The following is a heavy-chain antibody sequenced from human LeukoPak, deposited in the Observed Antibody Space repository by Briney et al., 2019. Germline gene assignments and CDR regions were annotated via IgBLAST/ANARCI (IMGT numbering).Heavy chain of an antibody. V-gene: IGHV1-2*02. Sequence: VASVKGSCKASGYTFTGYYMHWGRQAPGRGLEWVGWINPNSGGTNYAQKFQGRVTMTRDTSISTAYMEVNRLRSDDTAVYYCARIQVGAYQSPIDYWGQGTLVTVSS. CDR2: INPNSGGT. CDR1: GYTFTGYY. CDR3: ARIQVGAYQSPIDY. D-gene: IGHD1-26*01. J-gene: IGHJ4*02.